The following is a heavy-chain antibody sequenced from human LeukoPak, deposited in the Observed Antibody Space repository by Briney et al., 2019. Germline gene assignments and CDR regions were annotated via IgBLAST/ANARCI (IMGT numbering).Heavy chain of an antibody. V-gene: IGHV4-4*07. Sequence: SETLSLTCTVSGGAITNYYWNWIRQPAGKGLEWIGHIYISGSTNYNPSLKSRVTMSVDTSKNQFSLKVNSVTAADTAVYYCARGNFDSTGYYYMGDTLDIWGQGTMVTVSS. CDR1: GGAITNYY. CDR3: ARGNFDSTGYYYMGDTLDI. J-gene: IGHJ3*02. D-gene: IGHD3-22*01. CDR2: IYISGST.